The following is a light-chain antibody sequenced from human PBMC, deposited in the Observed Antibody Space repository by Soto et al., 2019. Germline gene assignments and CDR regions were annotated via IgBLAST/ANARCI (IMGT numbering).Light chain of an antibody. Sequence: IVMTQSPATLSVSLGEGATLSCRASQSVSSNLAWYQQKPGQAPRLLIYGASTRATGIPARFSGSGSGTEFTLTISSLQSEDFAVYYCQQYNNWPLTFGGGTKVDIK. V-gene: IGKV3-15*01. J-gene: IGKJ4*01. CDR2: GAS. CDR1: QSVSSN. CDR3: QQYNNWPLT.